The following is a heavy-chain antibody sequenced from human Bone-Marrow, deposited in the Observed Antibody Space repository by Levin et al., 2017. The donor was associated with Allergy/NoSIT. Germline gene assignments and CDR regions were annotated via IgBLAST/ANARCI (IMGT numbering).Heavy chain of an antibody. CDR2: YDPETTEI. CDR1: GHTLSELS. V-gene: IGHV1-24*01. J-gene: IGHJ4*02. D-gene: IGHD3-16*01. CDR3: AADLLATLGN. Sequence: GESLKISCKVSGHTLSELSVHWVRQAPGNGLEWMGGYDPETTEILYAQKFQGRVSMTEDTSTGTAYMELSGLRFDDTAVYYCAADLLATLGNWGQGTLVTVSS.